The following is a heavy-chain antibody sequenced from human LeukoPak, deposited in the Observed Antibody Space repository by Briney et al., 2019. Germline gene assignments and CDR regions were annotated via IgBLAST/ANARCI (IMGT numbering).Heavy chain of an antibody. CDR2: VYTDGRT. V-gene: IGHV4-4*07. D-gene: IGHD3-22*01. Sequence: PSETLSLTCTVSGDSMDIYIWNWIRQPAGKGLEWIGRVYTDGRTDYNPALQSRVTMSADASKNHFSLKLNSVTAADTAVYYCARFHSYYHDTSATNSFDIWGQGTMVTVSS. J-gene: IGHJ3*02. CDR3: ARFHSYYHDTSATNSFDI. CDR1: GDSMDIYI.